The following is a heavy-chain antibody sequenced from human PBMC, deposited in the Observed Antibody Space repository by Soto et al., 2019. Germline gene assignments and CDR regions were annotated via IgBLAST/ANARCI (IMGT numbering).Heavy chain of an antibody. J-gene: IGHJ4*02. Sequence: NPSETLSLTCTVSGGSISSYYWSWIRQPPGKGLEWIGYIYYSGSTNYNPSLKSRVTISVDKSKNQFSLELSSVTAADTAVYYCARDTRDGYYFEYWGQGILVTVSS. CDR1: GGSISSYY. D-gene: IGHD1-26*01. CDR3: ARDTRDGYYFEY. V-gene: IGHV4-59*12. CDR2: IYYSGST.